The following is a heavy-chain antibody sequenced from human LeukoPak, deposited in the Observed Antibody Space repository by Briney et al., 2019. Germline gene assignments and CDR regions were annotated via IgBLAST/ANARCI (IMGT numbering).Heavy chain of an antibody. CDR3: ARTHGDYVGYYYYMDV. V-gene: IGHV4-34*01. J-gene: IGHJ6*03. Sequence: PSETLSLTCAVYGGSFSGYYWSWIRQPPGKGLEWIGEINHSGSTNYNPSLKSRVTISVDTSKNQFSLKLSSVTAADTAVYYCARTHGDYVGYYYYMDVWGKGTTVTISS. D-gene: IGHD4-17*01. CDR2: INHSGST. CDR1: GGSFSGYY.